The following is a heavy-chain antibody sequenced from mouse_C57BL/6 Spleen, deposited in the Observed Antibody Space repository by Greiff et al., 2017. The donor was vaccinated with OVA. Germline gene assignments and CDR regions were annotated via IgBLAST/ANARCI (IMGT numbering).Heavy chain of an antibody. CDR1: GYAFSSSW. CDR2: IYPGDGDT. V-gene: IGHV1-82*01. J-gene: IGHJ3*01. D-gene: IGHD2-5*01. Sequence: QVQLQQSGPELVKPGASVKISCKASGYAFSSSWMNWVKQRPGQGLEWIGRIYPGDGDTNYNGKFKGKATLTADKSSSTAYMQLSSLTSEDSAVYFCARREDSNWFAYWGQGTLVTVSA. CDR3: ARREDSNWFAY.